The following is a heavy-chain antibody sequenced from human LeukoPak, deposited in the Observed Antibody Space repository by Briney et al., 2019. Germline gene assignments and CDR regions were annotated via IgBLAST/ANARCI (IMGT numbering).Heavy chain of an antibody. CDR3: ARHGLAYCGGDCQNWFDP. J-gene: IGHJ5*02. D-gene: IGHD2-21*02. Sequence: GESLKISCKGSGYSFTSYWIGWVRQMPGKGLEWMGLIYPGDSNTRYSPSFQGQVTISVDKSISTAYLQWSSLKASDTAMYYCARHGLAYCGGDCQNWFDPWGQGTLVTVSS. CDR2: IYPGDSNT. CDR1: GYSFTSYW. V-gene: IGHV5-51*01.